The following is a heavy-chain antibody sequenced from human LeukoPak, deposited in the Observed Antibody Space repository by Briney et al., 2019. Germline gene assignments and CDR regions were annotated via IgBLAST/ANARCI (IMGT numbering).Heavy chain of an antibody. CDR2: IIGSAEEM. J-gene: IGHJ4*02. CDR3: AKDRVPDGVWEIDY. V-gene: IGHV3-23*01. D-gene: IGHD1-14*01. CDR1: GFSFSIYA. Sequence: GGSLRLSCVASGFSFSIYAMNWVRQAPGEGLEWVSGIIGSAEEMYVADSVKGCFTISRDNSKNTLYLQMTSLRAEDTAVYYCAKDRVPDGVWEIDYWGQGTLVTVSS.